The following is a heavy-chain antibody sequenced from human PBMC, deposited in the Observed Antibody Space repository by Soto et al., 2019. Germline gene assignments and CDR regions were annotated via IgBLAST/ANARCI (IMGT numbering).Heavy chain of an antibody. CDR3: AGGIAARPLGY. CDR2: IYHSGST. D-gene: IGHD6-6*01. Sequence: QLQLQESGSGLVKPSQTLSLTCAVSRGSISSGGYSWSWIRQPPGKGLEWIGYIYHSGSTYYNPSLKSRATISVDRSKNQCSLKLSSVTAADTAVYYCAGGIAARPLGYWGQGTLVTVSS. CDR1: RGSISSGGYS. V-gene: IGHV4-30-2*01. J-gene: IGHJ4*02.